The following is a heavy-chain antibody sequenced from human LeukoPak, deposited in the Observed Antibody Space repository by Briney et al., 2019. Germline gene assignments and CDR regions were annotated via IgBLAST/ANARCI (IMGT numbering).Heavy chain of an antibody. CDR2: IFYSGST. Sequence: ETLSLTCTVSGDSISSSSYYWGWIRQPPGKGLEWIGSIFYSGSTSYNPSLKSRVTISVDTSKNQFSPKLSSVTAADTAVYYCARHSAYYYGSGSEFDYWGQGTLVTVSS. J-gene: IGHJ4*02. V-gene: IGHV4-39*01. D-gene: IGHD3-10*01. CDR3: ARHSAYYYGSGSEFDY. CDR1: GDSISSSSYY.